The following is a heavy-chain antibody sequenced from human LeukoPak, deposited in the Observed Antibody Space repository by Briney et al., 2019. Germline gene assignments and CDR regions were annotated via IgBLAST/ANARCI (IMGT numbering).Heavy chain of an antibody. D-gene: IGHD6-13*01. CDR3: AREQSSSSGFDY. Sequence: GGSLRLSCAASGFTFSSYSMNWVRQAPGKGLEWVSSISSSSYIYYADSVKGRFTISRDNAKNSLYLQMNSLRAEDTAVYYCAREQSSSSGFDYWGQGTLVTVSS. CDR2: ISSSSYI. V-gene: IGHV3-21*01. CDR1: GFTFSSYS. J-gene: IGHJ4*02.